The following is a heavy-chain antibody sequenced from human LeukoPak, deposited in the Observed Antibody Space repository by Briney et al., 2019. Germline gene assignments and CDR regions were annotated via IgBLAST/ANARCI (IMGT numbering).Heavy chain of an antibody. CDR1: GHIFTDYH. V-gene: IGHV1-2*02. Sequence: ASVKVSCKASGHIFTDYHIHWVRQAPGQGLEWMGWINPNSGGTNYAEKFQGRVTMTRDTSISTAYMELSGLRFDDTAVYYCARFRHVAVAGTPHFDYWGQGTLVTVSS. CDR3: ARFRHVAVAGTPHFDY. D-gene: IGHD6-19*01. CDR2: INPNSGGT. J-gene: IGHJ4*02.